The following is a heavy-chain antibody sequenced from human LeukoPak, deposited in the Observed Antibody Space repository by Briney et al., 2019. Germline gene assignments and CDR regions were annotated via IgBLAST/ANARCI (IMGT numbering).Heavy chain of an antibody. Sequence: PSETLSLTCTVSGGSISSYHWSWIRQPPGKGLEWIGYIYYSGSTNYNPSLKSRVTISVDTSKNQFSLKLSSVTAADTAVYYCARTVARQAGGWFDPWGQGTLVTVSS. CDR2: IYYSGST. J-gene: IGHJ5*02. D-gene: IGHD4-23*01. V-gene: IGHV4-59*01. CDR1: GGSISSYH. CDR3: ARTVARQAGGWFDP.